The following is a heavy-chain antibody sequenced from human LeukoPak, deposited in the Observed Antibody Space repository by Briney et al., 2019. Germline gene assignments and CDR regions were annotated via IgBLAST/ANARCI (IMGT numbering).Heavy chain of an antibody. V-gene: IGHV1-69*05. J-gene: IGHJ4*02. D-gene: IGHD6-6*01. CDR2: IIPTFGTA. CDR3: ARAGSEYSSSSGLDY. CDR1: GGTFSSYA. Sequence: GASVKVSCKASGGTFSSYAISWVRQAPGQGLEWMGGIIPTFGTANYAQKFQGRVTITTDESTSTAYMELSSLRSEDTAVYYCARAGSEYSSSSGLDYWGQGTLVTVSS.